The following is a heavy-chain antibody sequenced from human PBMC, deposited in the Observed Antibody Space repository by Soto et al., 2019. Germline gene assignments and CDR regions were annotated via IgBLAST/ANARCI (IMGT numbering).Heavy chain of an antibody. J-gene: IGHJ4*02. Sequence: GGSLRLSCAASGFTFSSYSMNWVRQAPGKGLEWVSYISSSSSTIYYADSVKGRFTISRDNAKNSLYLQMNSLRAEDTAVYYCARGERGDFDYWGQGTLVTVSS. CDR3: ARGERGDFDY. D-gene: IGHD1-26*01. CDR1: GFTFSSYS. CDR2: ISSSSSTI. V-gene: IGHV3-48*01.